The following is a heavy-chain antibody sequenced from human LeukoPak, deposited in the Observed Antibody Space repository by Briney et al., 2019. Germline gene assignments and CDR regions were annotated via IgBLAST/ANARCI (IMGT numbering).Heavy chain of an antibody. CDR3: TRHTRHIYDDSKLWPGASDI. CDR1: GGSISGFH. D-gene: IGHD2-21*01. J-gene: IGHJ3*02. Sequence: SETLSLTCAVSGGSISGFHWSWIRQSPGKGLESIGYIYSTGNSFYNPSLNSRVTMSVDTSKNRFSLRLTSVTAADTAIYYCTRHTRHIYDDSKLWPGASDIWGQGTTVTASS. V-gene: IGHV4-59*08. CDR2: IYSTGNS.